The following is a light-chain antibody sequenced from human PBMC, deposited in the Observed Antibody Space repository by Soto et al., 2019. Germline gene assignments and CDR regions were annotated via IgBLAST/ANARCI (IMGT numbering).Light chain of an antibody. Sequence: DIVMTQSPDSLAVSLGERATINCKSSQSVLYSSNNKNYLAWYQQKPGQPPKLLIYWASTRESGVPDRFSGSGAGTDVTLTINSLQADDVAVYYCQQDYSSPYTFGQGTKLEIK. V-gene: IGKV4-1*01. CDR1: QSVLYSSNNKNY. J-gene: IGKJ2*01. CDR2: WAS. CDR3: QQDYSSPYT.